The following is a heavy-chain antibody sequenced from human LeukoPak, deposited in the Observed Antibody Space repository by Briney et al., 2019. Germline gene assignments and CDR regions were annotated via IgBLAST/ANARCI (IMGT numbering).Heavy chain of an antibody. Sequence: GESLKISCKASGYSFSDYWIGWVRHMPGKGLEWMTIIYPGDSETRYSPSLQGQVTISADKSTNTAYLQWSSLKASDTGMYYCARQRGYRMTKDGFDVWGQGTMVTVSS. V-gene: IGHV5-51*01. D-gene: IGHD2-2*03. CDR2: IYPGDSET. CDR1: GYSFSDYW. J-gene: IGHJ3*01. CDR3: ARQRGYRMTKDGFDV.